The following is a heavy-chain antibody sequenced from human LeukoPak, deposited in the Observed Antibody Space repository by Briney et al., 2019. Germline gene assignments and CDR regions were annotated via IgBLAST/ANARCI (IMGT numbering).Heavy chain of an antibody. CDR2: ISYDGSNK. CDR3: AKDLGGIFEYFAPHPAFDI. D-gene: IGHD3-9*01. V-gene: IGHV3-30-3*01. Sequence: PGGSLRLSCAASGFTFSSYAMHWVRQAPGKGLEWVAVISYDGSNKYYADSVKGRFTISRDNSKNTLYLQMNSLRAEDTAVYYCAKDLGGIFEYFAPHPAFDIWGQGTMVTVSS. J-gene: IGHJ3*02. CDR1: GFTFSSYA.